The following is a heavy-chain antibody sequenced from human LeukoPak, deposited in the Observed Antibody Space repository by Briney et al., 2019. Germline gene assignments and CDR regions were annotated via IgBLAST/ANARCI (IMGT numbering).Heavy chain of an antibody. D-gene: IGHD3-22*01. CDR1: GGSISSYY. J-gene: IGHJ5*02. Sequence: SEALSLTCTVSGGSISSYYWSWIRQPPGKGLEWIACISYSGSTKYNPSLKSRVTISVDTSKNQLSLKLSSVTAADTAVYYCAREPGFDSSGYLNWFDPWGQGTLVTVSS. CDR3: AREPGFDSSGYLNWFDP. V-gene: IGHV4-59*01. CDR2: ISYSGST.